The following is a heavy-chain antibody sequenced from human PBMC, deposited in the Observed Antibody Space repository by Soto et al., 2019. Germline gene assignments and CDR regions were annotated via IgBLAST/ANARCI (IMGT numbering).Heavy chain of an antibody. Sequence: SETLSLTCTVSGSPISSYYWSWFRQPPGRGLEWVGYIYYTGTTTYNPSLTSRVTISLDTSRNQFSLKLNSATAADTAVYFCARRYGSCFDYWGQGTLVTVSS. CDR2: IYYTGTT. CDR1: GSPISSYY. V-gene: IGHV4-59*08. CDR3: ARRYGSCFDY. J-gene: IGHJ4*02. D-gene: IGHD5-18*01.